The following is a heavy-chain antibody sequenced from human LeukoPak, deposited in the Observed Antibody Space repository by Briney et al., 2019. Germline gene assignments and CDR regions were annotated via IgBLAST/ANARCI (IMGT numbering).Heavy chain of an antibody. Sequence: PGASVKVSCTASGYSFTTCGISWVRQAPGQGLEWMGWINTYNGDTNYAQTVQGRLTITTDTATTTVYMELRSLRSDDTATFFCVRDPGEQLAIDPHFDFWGLGTPVTVSS. D-gene: IGHD1-26*01. CDR3: VRDPGEQLAIDPHFDF. V-gene: IGHV1-18*01. CDR2: INTYNGDT. CDR1: GYSFTTCG. J-gene: IGHJ4*02.